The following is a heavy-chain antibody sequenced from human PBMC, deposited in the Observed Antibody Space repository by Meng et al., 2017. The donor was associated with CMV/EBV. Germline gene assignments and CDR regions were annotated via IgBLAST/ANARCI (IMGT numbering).Heavy chain of an antibody. CDR1: GGTFSSYT. J-gene: IGHJ4*02. V-gene: IGHV1-69*02. CDR3: ARGYCSSTSCSAPDY. Sequence: SVKVSCKASGGTFSSYTISWVRQAPGQGLEWMGRIIPILGIANNAQKFQGRVTITTDKSTSTAYMELSSLRSEDTAVYYCARGYCSSTSCSAPDYWGQGTLVTVSS. CDR2: IIPILGIA. D-gene: IGHD2-2*01.